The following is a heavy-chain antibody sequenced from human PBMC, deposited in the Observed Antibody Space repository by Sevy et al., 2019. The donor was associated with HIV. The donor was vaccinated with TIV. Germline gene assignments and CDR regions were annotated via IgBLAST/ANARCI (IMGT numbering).Heavy chain of an antibody. Sequence: GGSLRLSCAASGFAFSTHAMHWVRQAPGKVLEWVAVISYEGTETFYAASVEGRFTISRDNSKNMLSLQIISLKPEDTAVYYCARDGGYSIKWYPLYWGHGTLVTVSS. CDR3: ARDGGYSIKWYPLY. V-gene: IGHV3-30-3*01. CDR2: ISYEGTET. D-gene: IGHD1-26*01. CDR1: GFAFSTHA. J-gene: IGHJ4*01.